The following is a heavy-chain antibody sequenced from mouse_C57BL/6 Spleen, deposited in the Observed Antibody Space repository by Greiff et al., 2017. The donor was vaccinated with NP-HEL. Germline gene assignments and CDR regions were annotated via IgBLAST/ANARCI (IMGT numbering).Heavy chain of an antibody. CDR2: IDPANGNT. Sequence: VQLKQSVAELVRPGASVKLSCTASGFNIKNTYMHWVKQRPEQGLEWIGRIDPANGNTKYAPKFQGKATITADTSSNTAYLQLSSLTSEDTAIYYCARPTTVVAPYYYAMDYWGQGTSVTVSS. V-gene: IGHV14-3*01. J-gene: IGHJ4*01. CDR1: GFNIKNTY. CDR3: ARPTTVVAPYYYAMDY. D-gene: IGHD1-1*01.